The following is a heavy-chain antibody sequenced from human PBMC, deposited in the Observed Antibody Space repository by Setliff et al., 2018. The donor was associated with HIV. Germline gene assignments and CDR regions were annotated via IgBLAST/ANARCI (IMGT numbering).Heavy chain of an antibody. Sequence: SETLSLTCTVSGGSISSNNYYWGWIRQSPGKGLEWFGSIYYSGNAYYNPSLKSRLTISMATSKNQFSLKLRSVTAADTAVYYCASELQGHSSSWPNYWGQGTLVTVSS. CDR3: ASELQGHSSSWPNY. J-gene: IGHJ4*02. CDR2: IYYSGNA. V-gene: IGHV4-39*07. D-gene: IGHD6-13*01. CDR1: GGSISSNNYY.